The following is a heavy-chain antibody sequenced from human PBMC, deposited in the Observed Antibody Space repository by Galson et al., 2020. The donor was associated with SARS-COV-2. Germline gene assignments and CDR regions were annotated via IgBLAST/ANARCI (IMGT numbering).Heavy chain of an antibody. Sequence: GESLKISCAASGFTFSSYSMNWVRQAPGKGLEWVSSISSSSYIYYADSVKGRFTISRDNAKNSLYLQMNSLRAEDMAVYYCAVVPSGSYGYDAFDIWGQGTMVTVSS. CDR2: ISSSSYI. J-gene: IGHJ3*02. V-gene: IGHV3-21*01. CDR1: GFTFSSYS. D-gene: IGHD1-26*01. CDR3: AVVPSGSYGYDAFDI.